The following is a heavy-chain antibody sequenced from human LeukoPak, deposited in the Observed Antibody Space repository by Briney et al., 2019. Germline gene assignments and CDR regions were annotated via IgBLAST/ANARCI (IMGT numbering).Heavy chain of an antibody. CDR2: INHSGST. D-gene: IGHD2/OR15-2a*01. J-gene: IGHJ6*03. V-gene: IGHV4-34*01. Sequence: SETLSLTCAVYGGSFSGYYWSWIRQPPGKGLEWIGEINHSGSTNYNPSLKSRVTISVDTSKNQFSLKLSSVTAADTAVYYCARDLSNYMDVWGKGTTVTVSS. CDR1: GGSFSGYY. CDR3: ARDLSNYMDV.